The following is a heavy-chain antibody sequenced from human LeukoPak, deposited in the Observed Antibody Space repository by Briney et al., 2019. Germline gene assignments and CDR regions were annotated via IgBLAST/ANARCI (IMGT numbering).Heavy chain of an antibody. CDR1: GSSLSELS. CDR2: INPNSGGT. Sequence: GASVKVSCTVSGSSLSELSLYWVRQAPGQGLEWMGWINPNSGGTNYAQKFQGRVTMTRDTSISTAYMELSRLRSDDTAVYYCARDRAARPNFGFDPWGQGTLVTVSS. V-gene: IGHV1-2*02. CDR3: ARDRAARPNFGFDP. J-gene: IGHJ5*02. D-gene: IGHD6-6*01.